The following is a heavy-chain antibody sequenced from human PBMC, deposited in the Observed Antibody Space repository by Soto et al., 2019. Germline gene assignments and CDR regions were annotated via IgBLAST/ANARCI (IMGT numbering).Heavy chain of an antibody. CDR2: IFPIFPTP. Sequence: QVQLVQSGAEVKKPGSSVTVSCKASGGTFGNSAISWVRQAPGQGLEWMGGIFPIFPTPAYAQTFQGRVTITADKSKTTPYMELTSLKSEDTAVYYCARDKVRQQLGGNDYGGRAVLGEGTTVTVSS. CDR3: ARDKVRQQLGGNDYGGRAV. D-gene: IGHD3-10*01. CDR1: GGTFGNSA. J-gene: IGHJ6*04. V-gene: IGHV1-69*14.